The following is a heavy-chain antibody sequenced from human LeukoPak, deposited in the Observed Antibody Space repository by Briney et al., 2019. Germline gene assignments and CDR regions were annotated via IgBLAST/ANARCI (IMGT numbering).Heavy chain of an antibody. CDR1: GGSISSYY. D-gene: IGHD3-3*01. CDR3: ASGGYDFWSGYYAPFDY. J-gene: IGHJ4*02. CDR2: IYYSGST. Sequence: SETLSLTCTVSGGSISSYYWSWIRQPPGKGLEWIGYIYYSGSTNCNPSLKSRVTISVDTSKNQFSLKLSSVTAADTAVYYCASGGYDFWSGYYAPFDYWGQGTLVTVSS. V-gene: IGHV4-59*01.